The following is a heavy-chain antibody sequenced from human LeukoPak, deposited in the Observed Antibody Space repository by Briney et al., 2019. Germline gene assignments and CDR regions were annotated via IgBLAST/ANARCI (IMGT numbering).Heavy chain of an antibody. CDR1: GYIFTTYG. V-gene: IGHV1-18*01. D-gene: IGHD3-22*01. J-gene: IGHJ5*02. CDR3: ARYRLSDSPINWFDP. CDR2: ISAYNGNA. Sequence: ASVKVSCKASGYIFTTYGITWVRQAPGQGLEWMGWISAYNGNANYPEKLKGRVTMTTDTSTKTAYMELRSLRSDDTAVYYCARYRLSDSPINWFDPWGQGTLVTVSS.